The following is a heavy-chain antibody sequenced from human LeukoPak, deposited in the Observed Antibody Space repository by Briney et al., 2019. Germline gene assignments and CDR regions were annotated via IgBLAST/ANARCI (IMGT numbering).Heavy chain of an antibody. Sequence: GGSLGLSCAASGFTFSSYAMHWVRQAPGKGLEWVAVISYDGSNKYYADSVKGRFTISRDNSKNTLYLQMNSLRAEDTAVYYCARDGNWNYYYYYYMDVWGKGTTVTVSS. CDR2: ISYDGSNK. J-gene: IGHJ6*03. V-gene: IGHV3-30*01. CDR1: GFTFSSYA. CDR3: ARDGNWNYYYYYYMDV. D-gene: IGHD1-20*01.